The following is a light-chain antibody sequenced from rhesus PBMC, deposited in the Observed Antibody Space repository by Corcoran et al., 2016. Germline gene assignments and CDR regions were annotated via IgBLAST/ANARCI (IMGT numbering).Light chain of an antibody. CDR1: QGISNY. CDR3: QQHNSFPRT. CDR2: YAS. J-gene: IGKJ1*01. Sequence: DIQMTQSPSSLSASVGDTVTITCRASQGISNYLAWYQQKPGKAPKPLIYYASNLESGVPSRFSGSGSGTDFTLTISSLQPADFAIYFCQQHNSFPRTFGRGTRVEIK. V-gene: IGKV1S14*01.